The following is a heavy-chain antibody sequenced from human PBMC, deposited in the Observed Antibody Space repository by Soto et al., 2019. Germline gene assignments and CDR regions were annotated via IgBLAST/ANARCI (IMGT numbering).Heavy chain of an antibody. CDR1: GGCISSNIYH. CDR2: IYNSGRT. Sequence: PSETLYLTCTVSGGCISSNIYHWAWIRKPPGKGLEWIGRIYNSGRTYYNASLKSRVSISIDTSKNQFSLKLTSVTAADTAVYYCARHPVYATGWQIDYWGQGALLTVSS. V-gene: IGHV4-39*01. J-gene: IGHJ4*02. D-gene: IGHD2-2*01. CDR3: ARHPVYATGWQIDY.